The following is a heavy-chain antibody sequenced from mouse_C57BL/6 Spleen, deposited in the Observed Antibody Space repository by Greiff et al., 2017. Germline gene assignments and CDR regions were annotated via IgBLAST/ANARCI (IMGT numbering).Heavy chain of an antibody. Sequence: EVHLVESGPGLVKPSQSLSLTCSVTGYSITSGYYWNWIRQFPGNKLEWMGYISYDGSNNYNPSLKNRISITRDTSKNQFFLKLNSVTTEDTATYYCARGCDGYYYAMDYWGQGTSVTVSS. CDR1: GYSITSGYY. V-gene: IGHV3-6*01. D-gene: IGHD2-3*01. CDR3: ARGCDGYYYAMDY. CDR2: ISYDGSN. J-gene: IGHJ4*01.